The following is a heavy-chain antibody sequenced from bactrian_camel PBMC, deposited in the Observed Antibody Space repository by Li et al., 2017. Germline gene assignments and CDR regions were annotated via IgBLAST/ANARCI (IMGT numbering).Heavy chain of an antibody. CDR2: VESGGRT. CDR1: GYTYNPYS. CDR3: AADSTCPPAMLAAANRGTDFGY. J-gene: IGHJ6*01. Sequence: VQLVESGGGSVQAGGSLRLSCAASGYTYNPYSMGWFRQAPGKGREGVAAVESGGRTTYADSVKGRFTISKDNAKNTLYLLMNNLRVEDTAVYHCAADSTCPPAMLAAANRGTDFGYWGQ. D-gene: IGHD3*01. V-gene: IGHV3S53*01.